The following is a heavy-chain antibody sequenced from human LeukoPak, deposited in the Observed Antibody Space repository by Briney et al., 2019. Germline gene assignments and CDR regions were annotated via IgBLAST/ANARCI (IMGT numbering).Heavy chain of an antibody. CDR2: INPNSGDT. Sequence: ASVKVSCKASGYTFTSYGISWVRQAPGQGLEWMGWINPNSGDTNSAQNFQGRVTMTRDTSISTAYMELSRLRSDDTAVYYCARVGAAAGTGWFDPWGQGTLVTVSS. D-gene: IGHD6-13*01. CDR3: ARVGAAAGTGWFDP. V-gene: IGHV1-2*02. CDR1: GYTFTSYG. J-gene: IGHJ5*02.